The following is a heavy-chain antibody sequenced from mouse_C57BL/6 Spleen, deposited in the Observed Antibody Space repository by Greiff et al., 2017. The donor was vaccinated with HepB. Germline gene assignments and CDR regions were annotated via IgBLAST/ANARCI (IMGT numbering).Heavy chain of an antibody. CDR3: AREKDWDGGGDY. Sequence: VQGVESGAELVRPGTSVKVSCKASGYAFTNYLIEWVKQRPGQGLEWIGVINPGSGGTNYNEKFKGKATLTADKSSSTAYMQRSSLTSEDSAVYCCAREKDWDGGGDYWGQGTSVTVSS. CDR1: GYAFTNYL. CDR2: INPGSGGT. V-gene: IGHV1-54*01. D-gene: IGHD4-1*01. J-gene: IGHJ4*01.